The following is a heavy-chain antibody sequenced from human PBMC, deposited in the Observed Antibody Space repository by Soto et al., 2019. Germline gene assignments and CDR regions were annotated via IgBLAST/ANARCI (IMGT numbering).Heavy chain of an antibody. Sequence: PSATLSLTCTVSGGSISSCDYYWGWVRQPPGKGLAWIGSICSSGSTYYNPSLKSRVTISVDTSNNQFSLRLSSVTAADTAVYYCARHRRETGTYAQPLDYWGQGILVTVSS. V-gene: IGHV4-39*01. CDR2: ICSSGST. D-gene: IGHD1-1*01. CDR3: ARHRRETGTYAQPLDY. J-gene: IGHJ4*02. CDR1: GGSISSCDYY.